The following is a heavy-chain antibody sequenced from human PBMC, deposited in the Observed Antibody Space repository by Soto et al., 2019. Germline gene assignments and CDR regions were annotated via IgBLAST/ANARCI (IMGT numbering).Heavy chain of an antibody. Sequence: PSETLSLTCGVSGSSISNDNWWVWIRQPPGKGLEWIGYIHHTGYTYSNPALKSRLTMSVDTSKNQFSLRLSSVTAVDTAVYYCATKDNGKYFFDSWGQGARVTVSS. CDR1: GSSISNDNW. CDR2: IHHTGYT. J-gene: IGHJ4*02. D-gene: IGHD1-26*01. CDR3: ATKDNGKYFFDS. V-gene: IGHV4-28*01.